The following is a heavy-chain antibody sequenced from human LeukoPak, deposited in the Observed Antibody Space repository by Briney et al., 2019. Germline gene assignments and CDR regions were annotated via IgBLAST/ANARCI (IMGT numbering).Heavy chain of an antibody. CDR2: INHSGST. Sequence: PSETLSLTCAVYGGSFSGSYWSWIRQPPGKGLEWIGEINHSGSTNYNPSLKSRVTISVDTSKNQFSLKLTSVTAADTAVFYCARESGYYDVLTGYYNQNWFGPWGQGTRVTVSS. V-gene: IGHV4-34*01. D-gene: IGHD3-9*01. CDR1: GGSFSGSY. CDR3: ARESGYYDVLTGYYNQNWFGP. J-gene: IGHJ5*02.